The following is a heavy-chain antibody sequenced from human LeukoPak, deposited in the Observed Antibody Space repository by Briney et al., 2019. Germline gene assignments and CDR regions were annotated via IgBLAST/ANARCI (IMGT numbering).Heavy chain of an antibody. CDR3: VRGVRSGARYFDWLLSSFDY. D-gene: IGHD3-9*01. J-gene: IGHJ4*02. Sequence: SETLSLTCAVYGGSFSGSNWSWIRQPPGKGLEWIGEIYNSGSTIYNPSLKSRVTISVDTSKNQFSLNLISVTAADTAVYYCVRGVRSGARYFDWLLSSFDYWGQGTLVTVSS. V-gene: IGHV4-34*01. CDR2: IYNSGST. CDR1: GGSFSGSN.